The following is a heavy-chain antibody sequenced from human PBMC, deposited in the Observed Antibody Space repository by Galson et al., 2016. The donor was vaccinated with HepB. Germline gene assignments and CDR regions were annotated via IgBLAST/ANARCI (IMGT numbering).Heavy chain of an antibody. Sequence: SLRLSCAASGFTFSSYWMSWVRQAPGKGLEWVANIKQDGSEKYYVDSVKGRFTISRDNAKNSLYLQMNSLRAEDSAVYYCAREGRQLAAAGLDLWGQGILVTVSS. V-gene: IGHV3-7*03. CDR2: IKQDGSEK. CDR3: AREGRQLAAAGLDL. D-gene: IGHD6-13*01. CDR1: GFTFSSYW. J-gene: IGHJ4*02.